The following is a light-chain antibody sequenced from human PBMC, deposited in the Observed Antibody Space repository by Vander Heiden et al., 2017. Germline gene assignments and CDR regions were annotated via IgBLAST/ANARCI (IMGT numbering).Light chain of an antibody. V-gene: IGKV1-5*01. Sequence: DVQMTQSPSTLSASVGDRVTITCRASQSISNWLAWYQQKPGKAPKLLIYDASSLEGGVPSRFSGSGSGTEFTLTVSSLQPDDFATYYCQEDNSYGGTFGQGTKVEIK. CDR2: DAS. CDR1: QSISNW. CDR3: QEDNSYGGT. J-gene: IGKJ1*01.